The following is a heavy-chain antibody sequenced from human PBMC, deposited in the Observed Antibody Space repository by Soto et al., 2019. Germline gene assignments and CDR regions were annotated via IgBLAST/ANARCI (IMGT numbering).Heavy chain of an antibody. CDR1: GGSFSGYY. Sequence: PSETLSLTCAVYGGSFSGYYWSWIRQPPGKGLEWIGEINHSGSTNYNPSLKSRVTIPVDTSKNQFSLKLGSVTAADTAVYYCARGGYDFWSGYYTDNWFDPWGQGTQVTVSS. CDR3: ARGGYDFWSGYYTDNWFDP. V-gene: IGHV4-34*01. CDR2: INHSGST. D-gene: IGHD3-3*01. J-gene: IGHJ5*02.